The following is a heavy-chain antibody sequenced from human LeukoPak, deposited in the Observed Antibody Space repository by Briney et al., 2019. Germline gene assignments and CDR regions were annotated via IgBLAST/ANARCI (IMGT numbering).Heavy chain of an antibody. D-gene: IGHD3-10*01. Sequence: GGSLRLSCAASGFTVSSNYMSWVRQAPGKGLEWGSVIYSGGSTYYADSVKGRFTISRDNSKNTLYLQMNSLRAEDTAVYYCARANGSGSYHYYYYYGMDVWGQGTTVTVSS. CDR1: GFTVSSNY. V-gene: IGHV3-53*01. CDR3: ARANGSGSYHYYYYYGMDV. CDR2: IYSGGST. J-gene: IGHJ6*02.